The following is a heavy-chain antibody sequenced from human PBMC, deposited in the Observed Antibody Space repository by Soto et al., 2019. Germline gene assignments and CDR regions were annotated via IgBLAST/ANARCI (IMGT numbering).Heavy chain of an antibody. D-gene: IGHD1-26*01. J-gene: IGHJ5*02. Sequence: GGSLSLSCAASGFTFDDYAMHWVRQAPGKGLEWVSGLSWNSGSIGYADSVKGRFTISRDNAKNSLYLQMNSLRAEDTALYYCAKGGPLVGGGPRAFDPWGQGTLVTVSS. CDR3: AKGGPLVGGGPRAFDP. CDR1: GFTFDDYA. CDR2: LSWNSGSI. V-gene: IGHV3-9*01.